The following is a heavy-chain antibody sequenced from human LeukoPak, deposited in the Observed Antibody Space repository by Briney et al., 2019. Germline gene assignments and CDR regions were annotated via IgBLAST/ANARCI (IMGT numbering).Heavy chain of an antibody. J-gene: IGHJ4*02. D-gene: IGHD5-12*01. CDR2: IFHTGAA. Sequence: SETLSLTCTLSGGSIGIYYWSWIRQAPGKGLEWIAYIFHTGAANYNPSLKSRGTISVDTAKNQFSLKLTSVTAADTAVYYCAKDLDIVATITGNSGQGTLVTVSS. CDR3: AKDLDIVATITGN. CDR1: GGSIGIYY. V-gene: IGHV4-59*12.